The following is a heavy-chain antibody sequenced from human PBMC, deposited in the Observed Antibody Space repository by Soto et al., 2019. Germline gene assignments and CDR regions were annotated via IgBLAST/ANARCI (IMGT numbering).Heavy chain of an antibody. V-gene: IGHV3-33*01. CDR3: ARGSEEDIVVVPAASLAIDY. CDR2: IWYDGSNK. CDR1: GFTFSSYG. J-gene: IGHJ4*02. Sequence: GGSLRLSCAASGFTFSSYGMHWVRQAPGKGLEWVAVIWYDGSNKYYADSVKGRFTISRDNSKNTLYLQMNSLRAEDTAVYYCARGSEEDIVVVPAASLAIDYWGQGTLVTVSS. D-gene: IGHD2-2*01.